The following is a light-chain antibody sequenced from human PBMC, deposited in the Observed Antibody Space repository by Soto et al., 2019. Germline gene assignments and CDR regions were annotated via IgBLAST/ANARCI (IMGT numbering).Light chain of an antibody. V-gene: IGKV1-5*02. Sequence: DIQMTQSPCTLSASVGEKVSVICGASQSISSWLAWYQQKPGKAPKLLIYDASSLESGVPSRFSGSGSGTEFTLTISSLQPDDFASYYCQQYNSYSWTFGQGTKVDIK. CDR3: QQYNSYSWT. CDR2: DAS. J-gene: IGKJ1*01. CDR1: QSISSW.